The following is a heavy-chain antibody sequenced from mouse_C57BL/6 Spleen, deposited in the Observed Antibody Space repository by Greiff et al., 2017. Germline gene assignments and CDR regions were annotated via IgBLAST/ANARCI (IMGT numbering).Heavy chain of an antibody. Sequence: QVQLQQPGAELVKPGASVKMSCKASGYTFTRYWITWVKQRPGQGLEWIGDISPGSGSTNYNEKFKSKATLTVDTSSSTAYMQLSSLTSEDSAVYYCARADTYGSSLAYWGQGTLVTVSA. V-gene: IGHV1-55*01. J-gene: IGHJ3*01. D-gene: IGHD1-1*01. CDR2: ISPGSGST. CDR1: GYTFTRYW. CDR3: ARADTYGSSLAY.